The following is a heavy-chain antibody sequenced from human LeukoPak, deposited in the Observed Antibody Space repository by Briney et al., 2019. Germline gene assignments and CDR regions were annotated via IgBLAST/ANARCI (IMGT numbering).Heavy chain of an antibody. Sequence: GGSLRLSCAASGYTFSTYAMYWVRQAPGKGLEWVSSISGSGGSTYYVDSVKGLLTISRNNSKNTLYLQMNSRRAEDTALNYWEKDRSSAWNCFDSWGQGTLVTVSS. CDR3: EKDRSSAWNCFDS. V-gene: IGHV3-23*01. CDR2: ISGSGGST. J-gene: IGHJ4*02. D-gene: IGHD6-19*01. CDR1: GYTFSTYA.